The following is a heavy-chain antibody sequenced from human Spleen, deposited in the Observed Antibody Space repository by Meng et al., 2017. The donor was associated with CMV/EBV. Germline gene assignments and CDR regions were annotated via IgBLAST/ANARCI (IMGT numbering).Heavy chain of an antibody. CDR1: GFTFDTYW. CDR2: INSDGSST. J-gene: IGHJ6*02. Sequence: GESLKISCAASGFTFDTYWMHWVRQAPGKGLVWVSHINSDGSSTTYADNVQGRFTISRDNAKNTLYLQMNSLRAEDTAVYYCARDPWGMDVWGQGTTVTVSS. CDR3: ARDPWGMDV. V-gene: IGHV3-74*01.